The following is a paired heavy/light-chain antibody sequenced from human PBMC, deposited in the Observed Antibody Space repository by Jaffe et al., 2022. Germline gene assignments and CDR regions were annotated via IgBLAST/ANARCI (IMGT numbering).Heavy chain of an antibody. CDR2: IVASGGST. D-gene: IGHD6-19*01. CDR1: GFTFSTYA. Sequence: EVQLLESGGGLVQPGGSLRLSCAASGFTFSTYAMNWVRQAPGKGLEWVSAIVASGGSTFYADSVKGRFTISRDNSKNTLYLQMNSLRAEDTAVYYCAKEGVSGVYEYFDYWGQGTLVTVSS. CDR3: AKEGVSGVYEYFDY. J-gene: IGHJ4*02. V-gene: IGHV3-23*01.
Light chain of an antibody. CDR1: QSVSSN. J-gene: IGKJ4*01. CDR2: GAS. Sequence: EIVMTQSPATLSVSPGERAILSCRASQSVSSNIAWYQQKPGQAPRLLIYGASTRATGIPARFSGSGSGTEFTLTISSLQSEDFAVYYCQQYNNWPLTFGGGTKVEIK. V-gene: IGKV3-15*01. CDR3: QQYNNWPLT.